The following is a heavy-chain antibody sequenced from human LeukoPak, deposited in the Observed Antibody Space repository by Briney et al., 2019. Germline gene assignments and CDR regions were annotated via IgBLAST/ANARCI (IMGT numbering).Heavy chain of an antibody. CDR1: GGSISTYY. J-gene: IGHJ2*01. V-gene: IGHV4-34*01. CDR3: VRRSESWDSSGSICWYFDF. Sequence: SETLSLTCTVSGGSISTYYWSWIRQPPGKGLEWIGEINHSENTNYNPSLKSRVSISVDTSKNQFSLKLSSATAADTAVYYCVRRSESWDSSGSICWYFDFWGRGTLVTVSS. CDR2: INHSENT. D-gene: IGHD3-22*01.